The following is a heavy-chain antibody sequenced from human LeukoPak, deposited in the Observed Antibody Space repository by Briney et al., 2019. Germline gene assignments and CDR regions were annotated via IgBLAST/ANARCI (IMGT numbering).Heavy chain of an antibody. V-gene: IGHV3-23*01. CDR1: GFIFSSCA. J-gene: IGHJ4*02. CDR3: AKDLGWSMGFDY. CDR2: ISGSGGST. Sequence: GGSLRLSCAASGFIFSSCAMSWVRQAPGRGLEWVSAISGSGGSTYYADSVKGRFTISRDNSKNTLYLQMNSLRAEDTAVYYCAKDLGWSMGFDYWGQGTLVTVSS. D-gene: IGHD3-3*01.